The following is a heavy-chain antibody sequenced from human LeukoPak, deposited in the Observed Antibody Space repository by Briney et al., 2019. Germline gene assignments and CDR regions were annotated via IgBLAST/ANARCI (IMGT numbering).Heavy chain of an antibody. D-gene: IGHD5-18*01. CDR1: GFTFSNHF. J-gene: IGHJ4*02. V-gene: IGHV3-53*01. CDR3: ARGNSHGYNFDY. CDR2: IHNDGTT. Sequence: GGSLRLSCSTSGFTFSNHFMHWVRQAPGKGLEWVSVIHNDGTTYYADSVKGRFTISRDNSKNTLYLQMNSLRAEDTAVYYCARGNSHGYNFDYWGQGTLVTVSS.